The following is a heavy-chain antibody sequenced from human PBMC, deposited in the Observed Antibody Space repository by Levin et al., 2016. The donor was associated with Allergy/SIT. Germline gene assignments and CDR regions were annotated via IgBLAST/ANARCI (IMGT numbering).Heavy chain of an antibody. CDR1: GASVSHYY. D-gene: IGHD4-17*01. CDR2: ISKSGTT. Sequence: SETLSLTCSVSGASVSHYYWSWIRQPPGKGLEWMAYISKSGTTSYSPSLKSRITISVDSSTNTFSLRLTSVTAADTAIYYCTTHKGGEYEVDYWGPGTLVTVSS. V-gene: IGHV4-59*02. J-gene: IGHJ4*02. CDR3: TTHKGGEYEVDY.